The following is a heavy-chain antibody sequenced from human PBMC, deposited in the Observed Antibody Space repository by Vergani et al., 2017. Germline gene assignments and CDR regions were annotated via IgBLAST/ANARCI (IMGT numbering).Heavy chain of an antibody. Sequence: QVQLVESGGGVVQPGRSLRLSCAASGFTFSSYGMHWVRQAPGKGLEWVAVIWYDGSNKYYADSVKGRFTISRDNSKNTLYLQMNSLRAEDTAVYYCAKECGGDCYSADAFDIWGQGTMVTVSS. CDR2: IWYDGSNK. CDR1: GFTFSSYG. V-gene: IGHV3-33*06. J-gene: IGHJ3*02. CDR3: AKECGGDCYSADAFDI. D-gene: IGHD2-21*01.